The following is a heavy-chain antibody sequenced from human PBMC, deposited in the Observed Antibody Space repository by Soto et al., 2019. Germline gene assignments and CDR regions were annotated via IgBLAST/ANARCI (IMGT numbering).Heavy chain of an antibody. CDR3: ARGVRVSAYLDYYMDV. V-gene: IGHV1-18*01. CDR1: GYTFSNFG. J-gene: IGHJ6*03. Sequence: QVPLVQSGAEVKKPGASLKVSCKASGYTFSNFGVSWVRQAPGQGLEWIGWINPDNGDTNYGQKFQGRATMTTETFTHTAYMEVRGLRSDDTAVYYCARGVRVSAYLDYYMDVWGEGTTVTVSS. CDR2: INPDNGDT. D-gene: IGHD3-10*02.